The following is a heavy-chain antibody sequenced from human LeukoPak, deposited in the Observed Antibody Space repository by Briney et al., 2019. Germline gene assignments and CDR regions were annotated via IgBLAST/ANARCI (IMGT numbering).Heavy chain of an antibody. V-gene: IGHV4-38-2*02. CDR3: ATSRGSEPGTAWFDP. J-gene: IGHJ5*02. CDR2: LYHSGAT. Sequence: SEALSLTCTVSGFPISGGYFWGWIRQPPGRGLAWIGSLYHSGATYYNPSLKSRVTISLDTSKNQFSLKLTSVTAADTAVYYCATSRGSEPGTAWFDPWGQGTLVTVSS. D-gene: IGHD2-2*01. CDR1: GFPISGGYF.